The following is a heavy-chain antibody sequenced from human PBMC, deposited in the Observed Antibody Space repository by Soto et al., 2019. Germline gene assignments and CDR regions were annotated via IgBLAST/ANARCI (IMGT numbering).Heavy chain of an antibody. V-gene: IGHV1-18*01. CDR2: ISAYNGNT. Sequence: GASVKVSCKASGYTFTSYGISWVRQAPGQGIEWMGWISAYNGNTNYAQKLQGRVTMTTDTSTSTAYVELRSLRSDDTAVYYCAIDSSGGNIYYFDYWGQGTLFTVSS. CDR1: GYTFTSYG. CDR3: AIDSSGGNIYYFDY. D-gene: IGHD1-26*01. J-gene: IGHJ4*02.